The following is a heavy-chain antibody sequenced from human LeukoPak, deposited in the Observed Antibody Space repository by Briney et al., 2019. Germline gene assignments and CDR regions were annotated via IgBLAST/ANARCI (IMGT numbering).Heavy chain of an antibody. CDR3: ARALRLWGGNSGIAFDI. CDR1: GGSISGYY. V-gene: IGHV4-59*01. CDR2: IYNSGST. Sequence: PSETLSLTCTVSGGSISGYYWSWIRQPPGKGLEWIGYIYNSGSTNYNHSLKSRVTISEDMSNNQFSLKLSSVTAADTAVYYCARALRLWGGNSGIAFDIWGQGTMVTVSS. D-gene: IGHD4-23*01. J-gene: IGHJ3*02.